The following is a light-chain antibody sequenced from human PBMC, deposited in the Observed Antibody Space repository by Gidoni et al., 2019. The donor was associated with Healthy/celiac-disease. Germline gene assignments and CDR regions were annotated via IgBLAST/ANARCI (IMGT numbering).Light chain of an antibody. Sequence: DIQMTQSPYSLYASVGDRVTITCRASQGISNSLAWYHQKPGKAHKRLLYAASRLESGVPSRFSCSGSGTDYTLTISSLQPEDFATYYCQQYYSTPPTCGQGTKVEIK. CDR1: QGISNS. V-gene: IGKV1-NL1*01. CDR3: QQYYSTPPT. CDR2: AAS. J-gene: IGKJ1*01.